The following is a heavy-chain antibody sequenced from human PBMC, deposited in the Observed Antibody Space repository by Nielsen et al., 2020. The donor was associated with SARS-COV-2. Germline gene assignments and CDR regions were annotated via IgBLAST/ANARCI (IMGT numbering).Heavy chain of an antibody. Sequence: GESLKISCAASGFTFNTYEFNWVRQAPGKGLEWVSYISSSGSIIHYADSVKGRFTISRDNAKNSLYLQMNSLRAEDTAVYYCARDTRTGWSLDYWGQGTLVTVSS. CDR2: ISSSGSII. D-gene: IGHD6-19*01. V-gene: IGHV3-48*03. CDR1: GFTFNTYE. J-gene: IGHJ4*02. CDR3: ARDTRTGWSLDY.